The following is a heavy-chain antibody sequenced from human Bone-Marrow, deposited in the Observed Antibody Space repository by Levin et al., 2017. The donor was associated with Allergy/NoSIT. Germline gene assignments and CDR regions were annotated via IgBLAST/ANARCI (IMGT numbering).Heavy chain of an antibody. CDR3: AIGTRGWYGFIVY. J-gene: IGHJ4*02. V-gene: IGHV3-23*01. D-gene: IGHD6-19*01. CDR2: ISGSGGST. CDR1: GFTFSSYA. Sequence: GGSLRLSCAASGFTFSSYAMSWVRQAPGKGLEWVSAISGSGGSTYYADSVKGRFTISRDNSKNTLYLQMNSLRAEDTAVYYCAIGTRGWYGFIVYWGQGTLVTVSS.